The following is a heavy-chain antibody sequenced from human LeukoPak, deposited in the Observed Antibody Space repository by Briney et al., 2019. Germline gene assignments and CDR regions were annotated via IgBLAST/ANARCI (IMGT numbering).Heavy chain of an antibody. CDR1: GFTFSSYA. V-gene: IGHV3-23*01. Sequence: GGSLRLSCAASGFTFSSYAMSWVRQAPGKGLEWVSAISGSGGATYYTDSVKGRFTISRDNSKNTLYLQINSLRDDDTAVYYSARRNERNIYTTHWGQGSLGTVSS. CDR3: ARRNERNIYTTH. D-gene: IGHD1-26*01. CDR2: ISGSGGAT. J-gene: IGHJ4*02.